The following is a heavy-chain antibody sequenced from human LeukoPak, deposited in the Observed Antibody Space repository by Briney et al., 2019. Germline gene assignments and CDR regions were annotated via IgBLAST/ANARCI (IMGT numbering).Heavy chain of an antibody. D-gene: IGHD3-10*01. CDR3: ARSRLGAGSYYYYGVDV. Sequence: SETLSLTCTVSGDSITSDYWSWIRQPPGKGLEWIGHIHNSGSTKYNPSLKSRVSLSVDTSKNQFFLRLSPVTAADTAVYYCARSRLGAGSYYYYGVDVWGQGTTVTVSS. CDR1: GDSITSDY. J-gene: IGHJ6*02. CDR2: IHNSGST. V-gene: IGHV4-59*01.